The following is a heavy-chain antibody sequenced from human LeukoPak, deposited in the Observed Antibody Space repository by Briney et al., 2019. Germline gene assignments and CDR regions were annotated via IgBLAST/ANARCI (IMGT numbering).Heavy chain of an antibody. Sequence: GGSLRLSCAASGFTFSTYSMNWVRQAPGKGLEWVSYISSSSDTRSYADSVKGRFTISRDNSKNTLYLQMNSLRAEDTAVYYCAKDSQWEPSWVDYWGQGTLVTVSS. CDR3: AKDSQWEPSWVDY. D-gene: IGHD1-26*01. V-gene: IGHV3-48*01. CDR2: ISSSSDTR. J-gene: IGHJ4*02. CDR1: GFTFSTYS.